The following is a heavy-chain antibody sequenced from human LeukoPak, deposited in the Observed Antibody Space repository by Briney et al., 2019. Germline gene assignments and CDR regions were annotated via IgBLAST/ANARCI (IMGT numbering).Heavy chain of an antibody. J-gene: IGHJ4*02. V-gene: IGHV1-69*05. Sequence: ASVKVSCKASGGTFSSYAISWVRQAPGQGLEWMGGIIPIFGTANYAQKFQGRVTITTDESTSTAYMELSSLRSEDTAVYYCAGGVYYDILTGHPQRGYYFDYWGQGTLVTVSS. CDR3: AGGVYYDILTGHPQRGYYFDY. CDR1: GGTFSSYA. CDR2: IIPIFGTA. D-gene: IGHD3-9*01.